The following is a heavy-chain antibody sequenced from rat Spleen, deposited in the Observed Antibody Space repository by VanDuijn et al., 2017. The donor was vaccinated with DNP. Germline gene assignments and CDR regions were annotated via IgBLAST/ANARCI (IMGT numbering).Heavy chain of an antibody. D-gene: IGHD4-6*01. V-gene: IGHV2S1*01. CDR1: GFSLTSYH. Sequence: QVQLKESGPCLVQPSQTLSLTCTVSGFSLTSYHVHWVRQPPRKVLEWMGRIQSGGSTDYNSALKSRLSISRDTSKSQVFLKMNSLQTEDTAIYYCTRDLGHWGQGVMVTVSS. CDR3: TRDLGH. J-gene: IGHJ2*01. CDR2: IQSGGST.